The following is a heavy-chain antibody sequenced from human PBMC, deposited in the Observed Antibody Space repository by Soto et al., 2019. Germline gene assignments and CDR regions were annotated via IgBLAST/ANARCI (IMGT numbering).Heavy chain of an antibody. CDR1: GGSISSYY. J-gene: IGHJ6*02. CDR2: IYYSGST. CDR3: AREDDGGDRGYYGLDV. D-gene: IGHD2-21*02. V-gene: IGHV4-59*01. Sequence: SETLSLTCTVSGGSISSYYWSWIRQPPGKGLEWIGYIYYSGSTNYNPSLKSRVTISVDTSKNQFSLKLSSVTAADTAVYFCAREDDGGDRGYYGLDVWGQGTTVTVSS.